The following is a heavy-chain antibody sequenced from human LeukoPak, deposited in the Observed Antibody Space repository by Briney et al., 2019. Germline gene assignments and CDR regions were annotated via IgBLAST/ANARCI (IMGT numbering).Heavy chain of an antibody. V-gene: IGHV4-61*01. D-gene: IGHD1-7*01. CDR3: ARGITGTNLQYYFDY. Sequence: SETLSLTCTVSGGSVSSGSYYWSWIRQPPEKGLEWIGSIFYSGSTNYNPSLKSRVTISVDTSKNQFSLNLSSVTAADTAVYYCARGITGTNLQYYFDYWGQGTLVTVSS. CDR2: IFYSGST. CDR1: GGSVSSGSYY. J-gene: IGHJ4*02.